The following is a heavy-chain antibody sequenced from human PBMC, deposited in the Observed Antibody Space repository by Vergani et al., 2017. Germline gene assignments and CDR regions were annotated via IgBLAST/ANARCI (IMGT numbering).Heavy chain of an antibody. J-gene: IGHJ4*02. Sequence: QVQLVQSGAEVKKPGASVKVSCKASGYTFSTYGISWVRQAPGQGLEWMGWISAYNGNTNYPEKFQGTLTMNTDTSTRTAYMELRSLRSDDPAVYYCAREQWLPIDYFDYWGQGTLVTVSS. CDR3: AREQWLPIDYFDY. CDR1: GYTFSTYG. D-gene: IGHD6-19*01. CDR2: ISAYNGNT. V-gene: IGHV1-18*01.